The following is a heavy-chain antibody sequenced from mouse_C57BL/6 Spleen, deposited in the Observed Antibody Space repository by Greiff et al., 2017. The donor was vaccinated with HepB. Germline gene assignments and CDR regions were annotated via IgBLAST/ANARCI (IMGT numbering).Heavy chain of an antibody. V-gene: IGHV5-4*01. CDR2: ISDGGSYT. D-gene: IGHD2-4*01. Sequence: EVQRVESGGGLVKPGGSLKLSCAASGFTFSSYAMSWVRQTPEKRLEWVATISDGGSYTYYPDNVKGRFTISRDNAKNNLYLQMSQLKSEDTAMYYCARDEGIYYDYDWFAYWGQGTLVTVSA. CDR1: GFTFSSYA. CDR3: ARDEGIYYDYDWFAY. J-gene: IGHJ3*01.